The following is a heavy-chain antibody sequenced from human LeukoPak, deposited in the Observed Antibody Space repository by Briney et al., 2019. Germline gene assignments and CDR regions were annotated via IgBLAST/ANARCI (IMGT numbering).Heavy chain of an antibody. CDR3: ARSFRSCSGGSCSSRRYYYYMDV. CDR2: IYHSGST. Sequence: SETLSLTCAVSGYSISSGYYWGWIRQPPGKGLEWIGSIYHSGSTYYNPSLKSRVTISVDTSKNQFSLKLSSVTAADTAVYYCARSFRSCSGGSCSSRRYYYYMDVWGKGTTVTVSS. J-gene: IGHJ6*03. CDR1: GYSISSGYY. V-gene: IGHV4-38-2*01. D-gene: IGHD2-15*01.